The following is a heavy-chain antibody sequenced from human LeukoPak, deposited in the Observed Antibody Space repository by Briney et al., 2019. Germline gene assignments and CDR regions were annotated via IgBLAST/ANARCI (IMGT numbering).Heavy chain of an antibody. D-gene: IGHD1-1*01. CDR1: GFPLSSYS. Sequence: GGSLRLSCTVSGFPLSSYSMNWFRQAPGKGLEWVAYISASGSNIYYVDSVMGRFTVSRDNPKSSLFLQMNSPRAEDTAVYYYARVKGTYFDYWGQGALVTVSS. J-gene: IGHJ4*02. CDR3: ARVKGTYFDY. CDR2: ISASGSNI. V-gene: IGHV3-48*01.